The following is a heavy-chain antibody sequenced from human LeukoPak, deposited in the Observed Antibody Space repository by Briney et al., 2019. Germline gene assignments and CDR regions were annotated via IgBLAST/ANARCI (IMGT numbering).Heavy chain of an antibody. CDR3: ASGRLLWFRSY. CDR1: GGSISSYY. Sequence: SSETLSLTCTVSGGSISSYYWSWIRQPPGKGLEWIGYIYYSGSTNYNPSLKSRVTISVDTSKNQFSLKLSSVTAADTAVYYCASGRLLWFRSYWGQGTLVTVSS. D-gene: IGHD3-10*01. V-gene: IGHV4-59*01. J-gene: IGHJ4*02. CDR2: IYYSGST.